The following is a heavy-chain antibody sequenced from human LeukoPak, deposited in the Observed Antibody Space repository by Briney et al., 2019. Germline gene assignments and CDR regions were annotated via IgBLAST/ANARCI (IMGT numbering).Heavy chain of an antibody. V-gene: IGHV3-23*01. CDR2: ISGSGGST. Sequence: PGGSLRLSCAASGFTFSSYAMSGVRQAPGKGLEWVSAISGSGGSTYYADSVKGRFTISRDNSKNTLYLQMNSLRAEDTAVYYCAKMPASSTSCFDYWGQGTLVTVSS. D-gene: IGHD2-2*01. CDR1: GFTFSSYA. J-gene: IGHJ4*02. CDR3: AKMPASSTSCFDY.